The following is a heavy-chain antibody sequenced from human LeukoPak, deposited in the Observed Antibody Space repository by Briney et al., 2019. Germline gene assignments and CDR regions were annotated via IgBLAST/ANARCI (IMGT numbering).Heavy chain of an antibody. Sequence: SETLSLTCTLSGDSISSGGYCWNWFRQHPGKGLEWIGYIYSSGNTFYIPSLKSRVIISVDTSKNQFSLKLSSVTAADTALYYCAGSEAPITPPPYGMGVWGQGTKVTVSS. J-gene: IGHJ6*02. CDR3: AGSEAPITPPPYGMGV. CDR2: IYSSGNT. CDR1: GDSISSGGYC. V-gene: IGHV4-31*03. D-gene: IGHD3-10*01.